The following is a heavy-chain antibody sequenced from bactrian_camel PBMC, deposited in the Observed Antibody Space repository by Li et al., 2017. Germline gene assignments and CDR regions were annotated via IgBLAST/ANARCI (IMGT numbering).Heavy chain of an antibody. CDR2: IGSTGST. Sequence: HVQLVESGGGSVQPGGSLRLSCSASGYTGGTYCMGWFRQAPGEEREGIASIGSTGSTSYADSVKGRFAISKDNAKNTLYLQMNSLKPEDTAMYYCAVDRTSRGYCVLNGDSFEYWGQGTQVTVS. CDR3: AVDRTSRGYCVLNGDSFEY. CDR1: GYTGGTYC. J-gene: IGHJ4*01. D-gene: IGHD1*01. V-gene: IGHV3S55*01.